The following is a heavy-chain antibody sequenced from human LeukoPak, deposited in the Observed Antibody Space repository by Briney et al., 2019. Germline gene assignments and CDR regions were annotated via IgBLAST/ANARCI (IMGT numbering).Heavy chain of an antibody. CDR2: FDPEDGET. CDR3: ATGVNGGRDFDGTDV. CDR1: GGTFSSYA. J-gene: IGHJ6*02. Sequence: ASVKVSCKASGGTFSSYAISWVRQAPGKGLEWMGVFDPEDGETIYAQKFQGRVTMTEDTSTDTAYMGLRSLRSEDTAVYYCATGVNGGRDFDGTDVWGQGTTVTVSS. D-gene: IGHD3-9*01. V-gene: IGHV1-24*01.